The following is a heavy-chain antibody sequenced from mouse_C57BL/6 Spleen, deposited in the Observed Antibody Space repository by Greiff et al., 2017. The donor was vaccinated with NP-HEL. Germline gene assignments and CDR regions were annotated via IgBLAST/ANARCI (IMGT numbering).Heavy chain of an antibody. CDR2: INPSSGYT. J-gene: IGHJ1*03. CDR1: GYTFTSYT. V-gene: IGHV1-4*01. CDR3: ARSGITTVVATSDWYFDV. D-gene: IGHD1-1*01. Sequence: QVQLQQSGAELARPGASVKMSCKASGYTFTSYTMHWVKQRPGQGLEWIGYINPSSGYTKYNQQFKDKATFTASKSSSTAYMQQSRLTSEDSAVYYCARSGITTVVATSDWYFDVWGTGTTVTVST.